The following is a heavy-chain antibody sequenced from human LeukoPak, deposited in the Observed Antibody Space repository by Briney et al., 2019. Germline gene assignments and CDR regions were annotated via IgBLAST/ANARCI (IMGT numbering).Heavy chain of an antibody. CDR2: MHNGRYS. Sequence: SETLSLTCSVPGDSISSYFWSWIRQPPGKGLEWIGYMHNGRYSNYNPSLKSRVTISGDTSKNQLSLKLTSVTAADTAVYYCARGPGIVGATPLTDYWGQGTLVTVSS. J-gene: IGHJ4*02. V-gene: IGHV4-59*01. CDR1: GDSISSYF. CDR3: ARGPGIVGATPLTDY. D-gene: IGHD1-26*01.